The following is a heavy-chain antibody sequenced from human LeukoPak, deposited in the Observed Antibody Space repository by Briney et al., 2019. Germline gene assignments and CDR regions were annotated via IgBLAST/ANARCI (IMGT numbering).Heavy chain of an antibody. D-gene: IGHD6-13*01. J-gene: IGHJ4*02. CDR1: GGTFSSYA. V-gene: IGHV1-69*04. Sequence: ASVKVSCKASGGTFSSYAISWVRPAPGQGLEWMGRIIPILGIANYAQKFQGRVTITADKSTSTAYMELSSLRSEDTAVYYCAREDSSSWYCNDYWGQGTLVTVSS. CDR2: IIPILGIA. CDR3: AREDSSSWYCNDY.